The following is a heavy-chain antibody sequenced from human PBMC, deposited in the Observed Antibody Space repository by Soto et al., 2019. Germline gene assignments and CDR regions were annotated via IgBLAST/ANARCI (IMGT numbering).Heavy chain of an antibody. CDR1: GFSFSTYW. Sequence: GGSLRLSCAASGFSFSTYWMNWVRQAPGKGLEWVANIKQDGSEKYYVDSVKGRFTISRDNAKNSLYLQMNSLRAEDTAVYYCARDWGIAAAGSHYFDYWGQGTLVTVSS. V-gene: IGHV3-7*03. D-gene: IGHD6-13*01. J-gene: IGHJ4*02. CDR2: IKQDGSEK. CDR3: ARDWGIAAAGSHYFDY.